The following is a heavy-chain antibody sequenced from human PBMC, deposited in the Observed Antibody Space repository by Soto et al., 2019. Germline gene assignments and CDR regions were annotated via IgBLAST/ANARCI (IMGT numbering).Heavy chain of an antibody. V-gene: IGHV1-69*01. Sequence: QVQLVQSGAAVKKPGSSVKVSCKASGGTFSSYAISWVRQAPGQGLEWMGGIIPISGTANYAQTFQGRVTITADESTSTAYMELSSLRSEDTAVYYCARSQGSSTSLEIYYYYYYGMDVWGQGTTVTVSS. CDR2: IIPISGTA. CDR3: ARSQGSSTSLEIYYYYYYGMDV. J-gene: IGHJ6*02. CDR1: GGTFSSYA. D-gene: IGHD2-2*01.